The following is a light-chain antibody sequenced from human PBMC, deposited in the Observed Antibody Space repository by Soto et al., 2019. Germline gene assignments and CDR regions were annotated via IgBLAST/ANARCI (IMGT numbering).Light chain of an antibody. CDR2: RYN. J-gene: IGLJ2*01. CDR1: SSNIGSNY. V-gene: IGLV1-47*01. Sequence: QSVLTQPPSASGTPGQRVTISCSGSSSNIGSNYVYWYQQLPGTAPQLLIYRYNQRPSGVPDRFSGSKSGTSASLAISALRSEDEADYYCTVWDDSLRGRLFGGGTKVTVL. CDR3: TVWDDSLRGRL.